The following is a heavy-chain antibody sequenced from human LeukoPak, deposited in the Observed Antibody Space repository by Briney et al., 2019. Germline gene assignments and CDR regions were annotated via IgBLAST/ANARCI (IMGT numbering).Heavy chain of an antibody. Sequence: GASVNVSCKASGYTFSGNGITWVRQATGQGLEWMGGIIPIFGTANYAQKFQGRVTITTDESTSTAYMELSSLRSEDTAVYYCARDSRDFWRDYYYYMDVWGKGTTVTVSS. D-gene: IGHD3-3*01. J-gene: IGHJ6*03. CDR3: ARDSRDFWRDYYYYMDV. CDR2: IIPIFGTA. CDR1: GYTFSGNG. V-gene: IGHV1-69*05.